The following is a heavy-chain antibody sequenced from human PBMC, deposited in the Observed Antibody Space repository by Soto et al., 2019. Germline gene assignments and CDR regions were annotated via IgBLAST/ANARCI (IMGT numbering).Heavy chain of an antibody. V-gene: IGHV1-18*01. Sequence: QVHLVQSGAEVKKPGASVKVSCKGSGYGFTTYGITWVRQAPGQGLEWMAWISAHNGNTNYAQKLQGRVTVTRDTSTGTAYMGLGGLRFDATPLYYWGEGRKGDTWGRGALVT. D-gene: IGHD3-16*01. J-gene: IGHJ5*02. CDR3: GEGRKGDT. CDR1: GYGFTTYG. CDR2: ISAHNGNT.